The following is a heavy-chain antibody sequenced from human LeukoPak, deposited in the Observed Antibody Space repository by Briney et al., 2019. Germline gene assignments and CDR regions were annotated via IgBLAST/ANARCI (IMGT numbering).Heavy chain of an antibody. J-gene: IGHJ5*02. Sequence: PSETLSLTCTVSGDYLSSYYWSWLRQPPGKGLEWDGYIYYSVSTNYNPSLKSRVTISVDTSKNQFSLKLSSVTAADTAVYYCARRMVRGALLWFDPWGQGTLVTVSS. V-gene: IGHV4-59*08. D-gene: IGHD3-10*01. CDR2: IYYSVST. CDR1: GDYLSSYY. CDR3: ARRMVRGALLWFDP.